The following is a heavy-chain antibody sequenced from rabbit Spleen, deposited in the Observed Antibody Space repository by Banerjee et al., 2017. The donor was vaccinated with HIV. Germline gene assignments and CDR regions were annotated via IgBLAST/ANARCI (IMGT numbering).Heavy chain of an antibody. V-gene: IGHV1S40*01. J-gene: IGHJ4*01. CDR3: ARDLAGVIGWNFNL. CDR1: GFSFSSSDY. Sequence: QSLEESGGDLVKPGASLTLTCTASGFSFSSSDYICWVRQAPGKGLEWISCIAGSSSGFTYSATWATGRFTMSKTSSTTVTLQMTSLTAADTATYFCARDLAGVIGWNFNLWGPGTLVTVS. D-gene: IGHD4-1*01. CDR2: IAGSSSGFT.